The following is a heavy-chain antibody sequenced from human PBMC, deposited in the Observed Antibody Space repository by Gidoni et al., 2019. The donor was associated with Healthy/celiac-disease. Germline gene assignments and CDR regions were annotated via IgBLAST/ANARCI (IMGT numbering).Heavy chain of an antibody. Sequence: QVQLVQSGAEVKKPGASVKVSCKASVYTFPGYYMHWVRQAPGQGLEWRGRINPNSGGTNYAQKFQGRVTMTRDTSISTAYMELSRLRSDDTAVYYCARASRRGYSSGWYPDCEFQHWGQGTLVTVSS. J-gene: IGHJ1*01. CDR2: INPNSGGT. CDR3: ARASRRGYSSGWYPDCEFQH. V-gene: IGHV1-2*06. D-gene: IGHD6-19*01. CDR1: VYTFPGYY.